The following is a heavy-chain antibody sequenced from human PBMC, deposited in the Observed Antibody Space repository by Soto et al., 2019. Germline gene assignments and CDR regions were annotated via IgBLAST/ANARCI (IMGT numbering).Heavy chain of an antibody. CDR2: IYYSGST. V-gene: IGHV4-39*02. D-gene: IGHD1-1*01. J-gene: IGHJ5*02. Sequence: SETLSLTCTVSGGSIGSSSYYWGWIRQPPGKGLEWIGSIYYSGSTYYNPSLKGRVTMTKDTSTSTVYMELNSLTSDDTAVYYCARDQSWHDLVWWFDPWGQGTLVTVSS. CDR1: GGSIGSSSYY. CDR3: ARDQSWHDLVWWFDP.